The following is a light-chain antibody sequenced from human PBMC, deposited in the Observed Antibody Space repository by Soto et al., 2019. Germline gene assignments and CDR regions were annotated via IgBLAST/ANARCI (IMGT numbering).Light chain of an antibody. V-gene: IGKV3-11*01. Sequence: IVLTQSPATLSLSPGEIATLSCRASQSVGSYLAWYQQKPGQAPRLLIYDVSNRATGIPARFSGSGSGTDFTLTISSLEPEEFAVYYCQQRNNWPLTFGGGTRVEIK. J-gene: IGKJ4*01. CDR3: QQRNNWPLT. CDR1: QSVGSY. CDR2: DVS.